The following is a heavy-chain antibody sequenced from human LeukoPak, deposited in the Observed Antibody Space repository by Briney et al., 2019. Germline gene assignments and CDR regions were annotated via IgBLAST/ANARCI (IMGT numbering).Heavy chain of an antibody. D-gene: IGHD3-10*01. V-gene: IGHV4-38-2*02. J-gene: IGHJ6*03. CDR1: GYSISSGYY. CDR2: IYYSGST. CDR3: ARITDYYGSGSYHPYYMDV. Sequence: SETLSLTCTVPGYSISSGYYWGWIRQPPGKGLEWIGSIYYSGSTYYNPSLKSRVTISVDTSKNQFSLKLSSVTAADTAVYSCARITDYYGSGSYHPYYMDVWGKGTTVTISS.